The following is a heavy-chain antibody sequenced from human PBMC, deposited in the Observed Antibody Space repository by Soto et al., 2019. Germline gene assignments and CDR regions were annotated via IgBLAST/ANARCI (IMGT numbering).Heavy chain of an antibody. CDR3: AGQEDGGYSRDY. CDR2: IDPGDSYT. CDR1: GYSFTSSW. Sequence: EVQLVQSGAEVKKPGESLRISCTGSGYSFTSSWISWVRQMPGKGLEWMGRIDPGDSYTNYSPSFQGHVTISAVESISTADLQMTSLKASDTAMYYCAGQEDGGYSRDYWGQGTLVTVSS. V-gene: IGHV5-10-1*01. J-gene: IGHJ4*02. D-gene: IGHD2-21*02.